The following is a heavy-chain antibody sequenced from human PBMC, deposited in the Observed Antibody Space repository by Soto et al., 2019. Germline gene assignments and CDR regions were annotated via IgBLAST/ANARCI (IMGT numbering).Heavy chain of an antibody. V-gene: IGHV4-59*01. CDR2: IYNSGTT. CDR3: ARVSMSTVSWGFDP. Sequence: SETLSLTCAVSGDSITSNHWNWIRQPPGRGLEWIGYIYNSGTTKYNPSLKSRVIISVDTSKNQLSLKLSSVTAADTAVYYCARVSMSTVSWGFDPWGQGTLVTVSS. CDR1: GDSITSNH. J-gene: IGHJ5*02. D-gene: IGHD4-4*01.